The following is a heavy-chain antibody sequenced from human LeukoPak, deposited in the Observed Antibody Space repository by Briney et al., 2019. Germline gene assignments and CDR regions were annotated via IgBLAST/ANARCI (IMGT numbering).Heavy chain of an antibody. V-gene: IGHV1-3*01. D-gene: IGHD3-10*01. CDR2: INVGNGNT. Sequence: ASVKVSCKASGYTFTSYAMHWVRQAPGQRLEWMGWINVGNGNTKYSQKFQGRVTITRDTSASTAYMELSSLRSEDTAVYYCARLWFGEFAYYYYGMDVWGXGTTVTVSS. J-gene: IGHJ6*02. CDR1: GYTFTSYA. CDR3: ARLWFGEFAYYYYGMDV.